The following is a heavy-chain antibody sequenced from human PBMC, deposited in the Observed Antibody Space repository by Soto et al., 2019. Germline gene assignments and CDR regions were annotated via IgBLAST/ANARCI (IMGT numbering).Heavy chain of an antibody. Sequence: ESGGGLVQPGGSLRLSCAASGFTFSNYAMSWVRQAPGKGLEWVSAISGGGGTTYYAGSVKGRFTISRDNSKNTLFLQMNSLRAEDTAVYYCAKFFVETGESSGWPWSFHYWGQGTLVTVSS. D-gene: IGHD6-25*01. CDR1: GFTFSNYA. J-gene: IGHJ4*02. CDR3: AKFFVETGESSGWPWSFHY. CDR2: ISGGGGTT. V-gene: IGHV3-23*01.